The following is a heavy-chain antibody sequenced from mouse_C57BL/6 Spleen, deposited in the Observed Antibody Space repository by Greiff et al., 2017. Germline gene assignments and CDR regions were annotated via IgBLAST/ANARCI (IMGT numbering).Heavy chain of an antibody. Sequence: QVQLQQSGAELARPGASVKMSCKASGYTFTSYTMHWVKQRPGQGLEWIGYINPSSGYTKYNQKFKDKATLTADKSSSTAYLQLSSLTSEDSAVYYCARGGSAAMDYWGQGTSVTVSS. CDR1: GYTFTSYT. CDR2: INPSSGYT. D-gene: IGHD1-1*02. CDR3: ARGGSAAMDY. J-gene: IGHJ4*01. V-gene: IGHV1-4*01.